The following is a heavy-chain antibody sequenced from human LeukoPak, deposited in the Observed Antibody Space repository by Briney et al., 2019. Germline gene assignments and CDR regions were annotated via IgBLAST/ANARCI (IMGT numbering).Heavy chain of an antibody. J-gene: IGHJ4*02. D-gene: IGHD5-18*01. Sequence: GGSLRLSCAAAGFTFNYYAMSCVRQAPGKGLEWVSGISDNEGRTYYTDSVKGRFTISRDNSKNTVYLQMNNLRADDTAVYFCARHDSFIPYWGQGTLVTVSS. CDR3: ARHDSFIPY. V-gene: IGHV3-23*01. CDR1: GFTFNYYA. CDR2: ISDNEGRT.